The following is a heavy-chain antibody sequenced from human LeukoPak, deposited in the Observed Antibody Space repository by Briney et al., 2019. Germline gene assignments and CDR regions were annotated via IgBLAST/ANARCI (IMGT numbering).Heavy chain of an antibody. J-gene: IGHJ5*02. CDR2: IIPIFGTA. V-gene: IGHV1-69*06. CDR3: ARKTAAVTGWFDP. Sequence: GSSVKVSCKASGGTFSSYAISWVRQAPGQGLEWMGGIIPIFGTANYAQKFQGRVTITADKSTSTAYMELSSLRSEDTAVYYCARKTAAVTGWFDPWGQGTLVTVSS. CDR1: GGTFSSYA. D-gene: IGHD6-13*01.